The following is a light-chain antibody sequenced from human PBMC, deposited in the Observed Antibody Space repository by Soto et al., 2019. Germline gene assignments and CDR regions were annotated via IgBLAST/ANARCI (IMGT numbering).Light chain of an antibody. J-gene: IGKJ1*01. CDR1: QSISSW. V-gene: IGKV1-5*01. CDR2: DAS. CDR3: QQYYTYSWT. Sequence: DIQMTQSPSTLSASVGDRVTITCRASQSISSWLAWYQQKPGKAPKLLIYDASNRATGIPDRFSGSGSGTDFTLTISRLEPEDFATYYCQQYYTYSWTFGQGTKVDIK.